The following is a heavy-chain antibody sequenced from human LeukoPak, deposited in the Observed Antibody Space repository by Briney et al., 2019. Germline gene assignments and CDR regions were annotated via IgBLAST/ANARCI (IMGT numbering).Heavy chain of an antibody. V-gene: IGHV1-18*01. Sequence: ASVKVSYKTSGYTFNTYAITWVRQAPGQGLEWMGWISPYNGDTNFAQKFQGRVTMMTDTSTSTAYMELKSLRFDDTAVYYCARASTRAAATGYDPWGQGSLVTVSS. D-gene: IGHD6-13*01. CDR1: GYTFNTYA. CDR3: ARASTRAAATGYDP. CDR2: ISPYNGDT. J-gene: IGHJ5*02.